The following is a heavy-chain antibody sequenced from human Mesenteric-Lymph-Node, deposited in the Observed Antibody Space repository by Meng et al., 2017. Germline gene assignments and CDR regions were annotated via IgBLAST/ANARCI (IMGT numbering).Heavy chain of an antibody. V-gene: IGHV1-2*06. J-gene: IGHJ6*02. CDR3: AREQLELLFDYYGMDV. Sequence: ASVKVSCKASGYTFTGYYMHWVRQAPGQGLEWMGRINPNSGGTNYAQKFQGRVTMTRDTSISTAYMELSRLRSDDTAVYYCAREQLELLFDYYGMDVWGQGTTVTVSS. D-gene: IGHD1-7*01. CDR2: INPNSGGT. CDR1: GYTFTGYY.